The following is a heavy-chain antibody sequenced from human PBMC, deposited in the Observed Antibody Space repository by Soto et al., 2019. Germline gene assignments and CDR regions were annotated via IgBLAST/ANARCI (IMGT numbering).Heavy chain of an antibody. CDR3: ARAMVVTQNWFDP. J-gene: IGHJ5*02. D-gene: IGHD2-21*02. Sequence: PSETLSLTCTVSGGSISNGDYYWSWIRQPPGKGLEWIGYIYYSGSTYYNPSLKSRVTISVDTSKNQFSLKLSSVTAADTAVYYCARAMVVTQNWFDPWGQGTLVTVSS. V-gene: IGHV4-30-4*01. CDR2: IYYSGST. CDR1: GGSISNGDYY.